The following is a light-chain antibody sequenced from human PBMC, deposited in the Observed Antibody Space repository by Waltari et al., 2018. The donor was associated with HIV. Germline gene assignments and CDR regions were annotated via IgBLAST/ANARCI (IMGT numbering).Light chain of an antibody. CDR3: SSYTSSATYV. CDR2: EIT. Sequence: QSALTQPPSVSGSPGQSVTISCTGTNSDVGSYNLVSWYQQTPGTAPKLMIYEITNRPSVVPDRFSGSKAGNTASLTIAGLQAEDEADYYCSSYTSSATYVFGTGTKVTVI. J-gene: IGLJ1*01. CDR1: NSDVGSYNL. V-gene: IGLV2-18*02.